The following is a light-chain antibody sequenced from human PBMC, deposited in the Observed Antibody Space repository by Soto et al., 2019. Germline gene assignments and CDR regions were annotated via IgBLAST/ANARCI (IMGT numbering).Light chain of an antibody. CDR1: SSNIGSNS. V-gene: IGLV1-47*02. CDR3: AAWDDSLSAVV. CDR2: SNN. J-gene: IGLJ2*01. Sequence: QSALTQPPSASGTPGQRVTISCSGSSSNIGSNSVYWYQQLPGTAPKLLIYSNNQRPSGVPDRFSGSKSGTSASLAISGLRSEDEAGYFCAAWDDSLSAVVFGGGTKLTVL.